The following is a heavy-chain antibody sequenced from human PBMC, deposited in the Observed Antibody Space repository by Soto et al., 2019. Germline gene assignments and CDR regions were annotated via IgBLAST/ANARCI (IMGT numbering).Heavy chain of an antibody. Sequence: QVQLQESGPGLVKPSETLSLTCTVSGGSISSYYWSWIRQTPGKGLEWIGYIYYSGSTNYNPSLKRRVTISVDTSKNQFSLKLSSVTAAATAVYYCARGVIAVAGYDYWGQGTLVTVSS. D-gene: IGHD6-19*01. J-gene: IGHJ4*02. CDR1: GGSISSYY. CDR3: ARGVIAVAGYDY. CDR2: IYYSGST. V-gene: IGHV4-59*12.